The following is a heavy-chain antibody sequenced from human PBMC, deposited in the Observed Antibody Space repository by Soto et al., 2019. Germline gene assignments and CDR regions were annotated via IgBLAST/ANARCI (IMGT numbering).Heavy chain of an antibody. V-gene: IGHV3-53*01. CDR2: IYSDGTT. D-gene: IGHD6-6*01. CDR1: GLTVSSNY. Sequence: GGSLRLSCAASGLTVSSNYMSWVRQAPGKGLEWVSFIYSDGTTYYADSVKGRFTISRDSSKNTLYLQMNSLGAEDTAVYYCATGGSSLGYWGQGTLVTVSS. CDR3: ATGGSSLGY. J-gene: IGHJ4*02.